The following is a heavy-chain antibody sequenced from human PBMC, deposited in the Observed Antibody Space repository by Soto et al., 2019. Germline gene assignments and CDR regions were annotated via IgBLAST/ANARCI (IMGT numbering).Heavy chain of an antibody. CDR3: ARDLLAANY. CDR1: GYTFTSSY. V-gene: IGHV1-46*01. Sequence: QVQLVQSGAEVKKPGASVKLSCKASGYTFTSSYVHWVRQAPGQGLEWVAIINPNGGSTNYAQEFQGRVTVTRDTSTSKVFMELSSLHSDDTAVYYCARDLLAANYWGQGTLVTVSS. J-gene: IGHJ4*02. CDR2: INPNGGST. D-gene: IGHD2-15*01.